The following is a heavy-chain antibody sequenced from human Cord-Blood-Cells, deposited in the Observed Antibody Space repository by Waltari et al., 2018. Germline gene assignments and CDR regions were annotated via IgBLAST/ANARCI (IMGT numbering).Heavy chain of an antibody. CDR3: ARHGYSSSSYYFDY. CDR1: GGSISSSSYY. Sequence: QLQLQESGPGLVKPSETLSLTCTVPGGSISSSSYYWGWIRPPPGKGLEWIGSIYYSGSTYYNPSLKSRVTISVDTSKNQFSLKLSSVTAADTAVYYCARHGYSSSSYYFDYWGQGTLVTVSS. D-gene: IGHD6-6*01. CDR2: IYYSGST. V-gene: IGHV4-39*01. J-gene: IGHJ4*02.